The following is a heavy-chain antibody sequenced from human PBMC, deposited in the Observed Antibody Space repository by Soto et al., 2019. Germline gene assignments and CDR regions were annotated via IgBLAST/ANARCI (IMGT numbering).Heavy chain of an antibody. D-gene: IGHD3-22*01. V-gene: IGHV3-30-3*01. CDR1: GFSIITYG. J-gene: IGHJ6*02. CDR2: ISYDGSDK. CDR3: ARNDYDSTAYYGSYYYGMDV. Sequence: QVQLVESGGGVVQPGTSLRLSCAASGFSIITYGMHWVRQAPGEGLEWVALISYDGSDKFYADSVKGRFTISRDNSRNTLYLQIKSLRSEDAAVYYCARNDYDSTAYYGSYYYGMDVWGQGPTVTVSS.